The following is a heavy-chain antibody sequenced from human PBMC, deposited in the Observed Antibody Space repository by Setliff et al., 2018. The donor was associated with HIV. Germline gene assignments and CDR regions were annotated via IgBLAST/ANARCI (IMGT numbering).Heavy chain of an antibody. J-gene: IGHJ5*02. V-gene: IGHV4-38-2*02. Sequence: SETLSLTCTVSGQFISDGYYWGWIWQPPGKGLEWIGSVYHSGKTYYNPSLKSRVTMSADTSKNQISMMLRSMTAADTAVYYCAKHDFGEGSCFDPWGQGSLVTVSS. CDR2: VYHSGKT. D-gene: IGHD3-16*01. CDR1: GQFISDGYY. CDR3: AKHDFGEGSCFDP.